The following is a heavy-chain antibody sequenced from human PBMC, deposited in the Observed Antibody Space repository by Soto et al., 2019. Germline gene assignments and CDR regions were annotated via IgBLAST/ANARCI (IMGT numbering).Heavy chain of an antibody. Sequence: SETLSLTCTVSGGSISSYYWSWIRQPPGKGLEWIGYIYYSGSTNYNPSLKSRVTISVDTSKNQFSLKLSSVTAADTAVYYCARVTNWNYYYYGMDVWGQGTTVTVSS. CDR1: GGSISSYY. J-gene: IGHJ6*02. D-gene: IGHD1-20*01. CDR2: IYYSGST. CDR3: ARVTNWNYYYYGMDV. V-gene: IGHV4-59*01.